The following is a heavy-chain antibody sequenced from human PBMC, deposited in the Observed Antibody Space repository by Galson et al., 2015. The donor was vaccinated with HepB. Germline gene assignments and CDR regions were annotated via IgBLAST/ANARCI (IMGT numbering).Heavy chain of an antibody. J-gene: IGHJ4*02. CDR2: INSDGSST. CDR3: ASYRWFGRGWDDY. V-gene: IGHV3-74*01. Sequence: SLRLSCAASGFTFSSYWMHWVRQAPGKGLVWVSRINSDGSSTSYADSVKGRFTISRDNAKNTLYLQMNSLRAEDTAVYYCASYRWFGRGWDDYWGQGTLVTVSS. CDR1: GFTFSSYW. D-gene: IGHD3-10*01.